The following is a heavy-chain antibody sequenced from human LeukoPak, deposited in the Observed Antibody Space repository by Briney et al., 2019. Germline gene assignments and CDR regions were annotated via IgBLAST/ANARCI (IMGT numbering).Heavy chain of an antibody. D-gene: IGHD2-2*01. CDR1: GFTFGDYA. CDR3: AKGMEWVVVPAALDV. V-gene: IGHV3-23*01. J-gene: IGHJ6*02. Sequence: PGGSLRLSCTASGFTFGDYAMSWFRQAPGKGLEWVSAISGSSSTTFYADSVKGRFTISRDNSMDTLFLQMNSLRAEDTAVYYCAKGMEWVVVPAALDVWGQGTTVTVSS. CDR2: ISGSSSTT.